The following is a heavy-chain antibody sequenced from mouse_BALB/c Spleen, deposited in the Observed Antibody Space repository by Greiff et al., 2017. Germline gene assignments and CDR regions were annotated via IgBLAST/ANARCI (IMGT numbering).Heavy chain of an antibody. V-gene: IGHV14-3*02. CDR1: GFNIKDTY. J-gene: IGHJ4*01. Sequence: VQLKESGAELVKPGASVKLSCTASGFNIKDTYMHWVKQRPEQGLEWIGRIDPANGNTKYDPKFQGKATITADTSSNTAYLQLSSLTSEDTAVYYCARWGDGYYGYAMDYWGQGTSVTVSS. CDR3: ARWGDGYYGYAMDY. D-gene: IGHD2-3*01. CDR2: IDPANGNT.